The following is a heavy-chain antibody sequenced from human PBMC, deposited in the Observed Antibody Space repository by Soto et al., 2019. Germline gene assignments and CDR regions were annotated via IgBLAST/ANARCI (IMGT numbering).Heavy chain of an antibody. CDR2: ISYDGSNK. J-gene: IGHJ6*02. V-gene: IGHV3-30-3*01. CDR3: ARDYYRFNSGYGFSMDV. CDR1: GFTFSSYA. Sequence: QVQLVESGGGVVQPGRSLRLSCAASGFTFSSYAMHWVRQAPGKGLEWVAVISYDGSNKYYADSVKGRFTISRDNSKNTLYLQMNSLRAEHTAVYSCARDYYRFNSGYGFSMDVWGQGTTVTVSS. D-gene: IGHD5-12*01.